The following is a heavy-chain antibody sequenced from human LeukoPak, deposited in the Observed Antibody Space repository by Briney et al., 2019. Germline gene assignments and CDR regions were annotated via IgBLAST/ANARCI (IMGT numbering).Heavy chain of an antibody. CDR2: INEDGSEK. D-gene: IGHD3-10*01. J-gene: IGHJ5*02. CDR1: GFTFTNYW. V-gene: IGHV3-7*01. Sequence: GGSLRLSCAASGFTFTNYWMIWVRQAPGKGLEWVANINEDGSEKYYVGSVEGRFTISRDNAKNSVFLQMNSLRADDTAMYYCATSSYSCSASWGQGTLVTVSS. CDR3: ATSSYSCSAS.